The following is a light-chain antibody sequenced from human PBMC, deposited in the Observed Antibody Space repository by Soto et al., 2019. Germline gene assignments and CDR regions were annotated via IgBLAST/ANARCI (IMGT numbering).Light chain of an antibody. Sequence: QAVVTQPPSVSGAPGQRVTISCTGSSFNIGAGYDVHWYQHLPGTAPKLLIYRNDNRPSGVPDRFSGSKSGTSASLAITGLQAEDEADYYCQSYDISLSGSGVFGGGTQLTVL. CDR2: RND. V-gene: IGLV1-40*01. J-gene: IGLJ2*01. CDR1: SFNIGAGYD. CDR3: QSYDISLSGSGV.